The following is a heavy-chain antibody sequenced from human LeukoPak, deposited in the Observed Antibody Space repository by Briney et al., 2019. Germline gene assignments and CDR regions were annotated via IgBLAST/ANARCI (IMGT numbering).Heavy chain of an antibody. CDR1: GFTFSSYA. V-gene: IGHV3-23*01. Sequence: GGSLRLSCAASGFTFSSYAMSWVRQAPGKGLEWVSAMSGSGGSTYHADSVKGRFTISRDNSKNTLYLQMNSLRAEDTAVYYCAKTQDFYDSSGYYYYYMDVWGKGTMVTVSS. CDR2: MSGSGGST. D-gene: IGHD3-22*01. CDR3: AKTQDFYDSSGYYYYYMDV. J-gene: IGHJ6*03.